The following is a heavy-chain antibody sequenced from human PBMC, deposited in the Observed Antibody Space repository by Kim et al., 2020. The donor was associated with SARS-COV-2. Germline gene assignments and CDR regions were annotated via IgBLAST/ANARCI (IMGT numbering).Heavy chain of an antibody. CDR1: GASINTFY. CDR2: VFQSGRT. D-gene: IGHD1-26*01. J-gene: IGHJ6*01. CDR3: ARDLGISGTDFHYFYGLAV. Sequence: SETLSLTCSVSGASINTFYWSWLRQAPGRGLDWIGYVFQSGRTKYNPSLKSRATISLDTTKNQVSLKLKSVTAADTAIYFCARDLGISGTDFHYFYGLAV. V-gene: IGHV4-59*13.